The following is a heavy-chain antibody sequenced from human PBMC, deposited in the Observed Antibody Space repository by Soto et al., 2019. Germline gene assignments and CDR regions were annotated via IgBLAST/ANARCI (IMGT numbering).Heavy chain of an antibody. CDR2: INWDDDM. CDR1: GFSLTTSGVG. V-gene: IGHV2-5*02. D-gene: IGHD3-3*01. J-gene: IGHJ4*02. Sequence: QITLNESGPTQVKPRQTLTLTCTFSGFSLTTSGVGVGWIRQSPGKAPEWLALINWDDDMRYSPSLKSRLTINKDTSKNPVVLTMADLDPADTATYYCAHRVLRTVFGLVTTTAIYFDFWGQGTPVAVSS. CDR3: AHRVLRTVFGLVTTTAIYFDF.